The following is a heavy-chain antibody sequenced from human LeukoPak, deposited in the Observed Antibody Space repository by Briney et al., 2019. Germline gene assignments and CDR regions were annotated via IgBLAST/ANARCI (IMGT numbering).Heavy chain of an antibody. CDR1: GGTFSSYA. D-gene: IGHD2-2*01. CDR3: ARGYCSSTSCYGGWFDP. V-gene: IGHV1-69*01. CDR2: IIPIFGTA. Sequence: ASVKFSCKASGGTFSSYAISWVRQAPGQGLEWMGGIIPIFGTANYAQKFQGRVTITADESTSTAYMELSSLRSEDTAVYYCARGYCSSTSCYGGWFDPWGQGTLVTVSS. J-gene: IGHJ5*02.